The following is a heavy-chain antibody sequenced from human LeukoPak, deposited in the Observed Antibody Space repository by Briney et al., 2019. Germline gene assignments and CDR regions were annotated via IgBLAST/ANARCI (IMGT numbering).Heavy chain of an antibody. V-gene: IGHV1-69*06. D-gene: IGHD1-1*01. CDR1: GGTFSSYV. CDR2: TIPIFGTA. Sequence: GASMKVSCKASGGTFSSYVINWVRQAPGQGLEWMGGTIPIFGTANYAQKFQGRVTITADKSTSTAYMELSSLRSEDTAVYYCARGLRGTLYYYYMDVWGKGTTVTVSS. CDR3: ARGLRGTLYYYYMDV. J-gene: IGHJ6*03.